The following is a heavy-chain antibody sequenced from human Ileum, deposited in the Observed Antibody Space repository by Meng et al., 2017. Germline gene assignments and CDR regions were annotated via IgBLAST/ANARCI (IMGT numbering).Heavy chain of an antibody. J-gene: IGHJ4*02. D-gene: IGHD1-26*01. CDR3: ARDPRDGWELSLDY. Sequence: ASVKVSCKASGYTFPSYGISWVRQAPGQGLEWMGWISAYNGNTNYAQKLQGRVTMTTDTSTSTAYMELRSLRSDDTAVYYCARDPRDGWELSLDYWGQGTLVTVSS. CDR2: ISAYNGNT. V-gene: IGHV1-18*01. CDR1: GYTFPSYG.